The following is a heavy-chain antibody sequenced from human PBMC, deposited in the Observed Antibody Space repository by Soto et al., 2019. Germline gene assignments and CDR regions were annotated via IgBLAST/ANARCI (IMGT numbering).Heavy chain of an antibody. CDR1: GFLFSNAW. V-gene: IGHV3-15*01. CDR3: LTDPIKLWPYDC. J-gene: IGHJ4*02. CDR2: IKSQSDGGAT. D-gene: IGHD3-16*01. Sequence: EVKLAESGGGLTKPGGSLRLSCAASGFLFSNAWMSWVRQGPGKGLEWVARIKSQSDGGATEYAAVVKGRFTISRDDSNNAGYLQMDSLTSDDTGVYYCLTDPIKLWPYDCWGQGTPVTVSS.